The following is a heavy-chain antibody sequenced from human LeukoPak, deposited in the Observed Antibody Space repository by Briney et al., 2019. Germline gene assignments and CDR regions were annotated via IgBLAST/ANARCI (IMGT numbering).Heavy chain of an antibody. V-gene: IGHV3-30*18. CDR1: GFALSKYW. J-gene: IGHJ1*01. D-gene: IGHD6-13*01. CDR3: AKDTGYSSRALFQH. CDR2: ISYDGSNK. Sequence: SGGSLRLSCAASGFALSKYWMSWVRQAPGKGLEWVAVISYDGSNKYYADSVKGRFTISRDNSKNTLYLQMNSLRAEDTALYYCAKDTGYSSRALFQHWGQGTLVTVSS.